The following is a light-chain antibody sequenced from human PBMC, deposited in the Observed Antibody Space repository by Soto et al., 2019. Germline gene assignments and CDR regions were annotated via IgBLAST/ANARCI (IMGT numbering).Light chain of an antibody. J-gene: IGKJ1*01. CDR2: AAS. V-gene: IGKV3-20*01. CDR3: QQYAASPWA. CDR1: QPVDYNY. Sequence: MLTQSPATLSLSPGESATLSGRASQPVDYNYVAWYQQKPGQTPRLLIYAASYRSTGITDRFSGSGSGTEFTLSISRLDPADFAVYYCQQYAASPWAFGPGTKVEI.